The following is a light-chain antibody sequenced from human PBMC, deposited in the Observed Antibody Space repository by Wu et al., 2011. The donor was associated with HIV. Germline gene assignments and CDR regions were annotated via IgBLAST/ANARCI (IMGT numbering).Light chain of an antibody. Sequence: TLSCRASQSVSSYLVWYQHKSGQAPRLLMYDASNRATGIPARFSGSGSGTDFTLTISSLEPEDFAVYYCQQCINWPLTFGQGTRLEIK. CDR2: DAS. J-gene: IGKJ5*01. CDR1: QSVSSY. CDR3: QQCINWPLT. V-gene: IGKV3-11*01.